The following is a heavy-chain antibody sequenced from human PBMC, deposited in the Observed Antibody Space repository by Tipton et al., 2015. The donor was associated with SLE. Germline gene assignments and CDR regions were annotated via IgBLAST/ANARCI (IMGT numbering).Heavy chain of an antibody. D-gene: IGHD6-19*01. CDR1: GFTFSPYA. Sequence: GSLRLSCAASGFTFSPYAMSWVRQAPGKGLEWVSRVSGSGENTYYADSVQGRFTISRDNSKNTLYLQMNSLRAEDTAVYYCVKDFLTVAGNMWFDPWGQGTLVTVAS. CDR2: VSGSGENT. CDR3: VKDFLTVAGNMWFDP. J-gene: IGHJ5*02. V-gene: IGHV3-23*01.